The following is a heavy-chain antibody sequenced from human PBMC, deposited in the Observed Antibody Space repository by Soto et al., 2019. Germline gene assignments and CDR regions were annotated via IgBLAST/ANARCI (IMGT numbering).Heavy chain of an antibody. D-gene: IGHD3-22*01. CDR3: AKARSYYESSGYPDAFDI. V-gene: IGHV4-38-2*01. Sequence: SLTCDVSGYSISSNYYWGWIRQSPGKGLEWIASIYRSGSTYYNASLKSRVTISVDTSKNQFSLKLNSVTAADTAVYYCAKARSYYESSGYPDAFDIWGQGTMVTVSS. J-gene: IGHJ3*02. CDR2: IYRSGST. CDR1: GYSISSNYY.